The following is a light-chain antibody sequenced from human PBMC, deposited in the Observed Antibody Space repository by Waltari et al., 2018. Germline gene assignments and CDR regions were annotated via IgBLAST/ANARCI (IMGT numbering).Light chain of an antibody. CDR2: DVS. V-gene: IGLV2-14*01. J-gene: IGLJ1*01. Sequence: HSVLTQPASVSGSPGQSITLSCTGTSRYVGGYNYVPWYHQYPGKAPKLIIYDVSNGPSGVSHRFSGSKSGDTASLTISGLQAEDEADYYCSSYTSSSTYVFGTGTKVTVL. CDR1: SRYVGGYNY. CDR3: SSYTSSSTYV.